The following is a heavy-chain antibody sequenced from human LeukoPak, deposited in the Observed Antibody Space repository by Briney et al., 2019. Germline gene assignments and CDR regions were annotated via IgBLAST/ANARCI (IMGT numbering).Heavy chain of an antibody. Sequence: GSLRLSCTAPGFTFSGYPMHWVRQAPAKGLDWVAVISYDGTNKYYADSVKGRFTISRDNSKNTLYLQMNSLRSEDSALYYCARESPACGEDCYFDYWGQGTLVTVSS. V-gene: IGHV3-30*04. CDR2: ISYDGTNK. D-gene: IGHD2-21*02. CDR3: ARESPACGEDCYFDY. J-gene: IGHJ4*02. CDR1: GFTFSGYP.